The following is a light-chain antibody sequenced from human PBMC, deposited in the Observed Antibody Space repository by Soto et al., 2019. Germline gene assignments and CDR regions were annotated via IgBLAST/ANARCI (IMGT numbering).Light chain of an antibody. CDR1: QSVSSAY. CDR3: HQYNTSPDT. Sequence: EIVLTQSPGTLSLSPGETATLSCRASQSVSSAYLAWYQQKPGQAPRLLIYGISSRATGIPARFRGRGSGTDFTLTISRLEPEDFAVYYCHQYNTSPDTFGQGTNLEI. J-gene: IGKJ2*01. CDR2: GIS. V-gene: IGKV3-20*01.